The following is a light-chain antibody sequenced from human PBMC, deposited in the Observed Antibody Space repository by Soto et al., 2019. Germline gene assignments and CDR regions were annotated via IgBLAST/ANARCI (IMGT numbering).Light chain of an antibody. CDR1: NSNIGAGYD. J-gene: IGLJ3*02. CDR3: QSYDGSLSGSV. V-gene: IGLV1-40*01. CDR2: VNG. Sequence: QLVLTQPPSVSGAPGQRVTISCTGSNSNIGAGYDVHWYQQLPGTAPKLLIYVNGNRPSGVPDRFSGSKSGTSASLAITGLQADDEADYYCQSYDGSLSGSVFGGGTKLTVL.